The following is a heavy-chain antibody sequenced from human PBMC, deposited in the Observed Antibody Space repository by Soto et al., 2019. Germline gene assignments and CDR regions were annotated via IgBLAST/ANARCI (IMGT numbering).Heavy chain of an antibody. V-gene: IGHV3-53*01. CDR3: ARQHPLDSSAWYN. Sequence: PXXSLRLSCAASGFTVSSNYMRWVRQAPGKGLEWVSVIYSGGSIYYADSVKGRFTISRDNSKNTLYLQMNSLRAEDTAVYYCARQHPLDSSAWYNWGQGTLVTVSS. D-gene: IGHD6-19*01. J-gene: IGHJ4*02. CDR2: IYSGGSI. CDR1: GFTVSSNY.